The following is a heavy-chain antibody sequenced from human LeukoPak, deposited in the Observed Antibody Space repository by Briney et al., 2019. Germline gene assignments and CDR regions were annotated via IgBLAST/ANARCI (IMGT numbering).Heavy chain of an antibody. Sequence: MTGGSLRLSCAASGFTFSIYGMGWVRQAPGKGLEWVSSISSSSSYIYYADSVKGRFTISRDNAKNSLYLQMNSLRAEDTAVYYCARVNYYGSGSYYGGWGQGTLVTVSS. J-gene: IGHJ4*02. CDR3: ARVNYYGSGSYYGG. CDR2: ISSSSSYI. CDR1: GFTFSIYG. V-gene: IGHV3-21*01. D-gene: IGHD3-10*01.